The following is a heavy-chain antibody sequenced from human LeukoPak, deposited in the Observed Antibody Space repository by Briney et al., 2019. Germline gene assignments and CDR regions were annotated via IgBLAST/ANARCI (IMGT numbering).Heavy chain of an antibody. CDR2: ISRSGEST. CDR3: AKDYAVGSIDY. J-gene: IGHJ4*02. Sequence: GGSLRLSCAASGFTFSSYSMNWVRQAPGKGLEWVSSISRSGESTFYADSVRGRFTISRDNSKNTVSLQMESLRAEDTALYYCAKDYAVGSIDYWGQGTLVTVSS. V-gene: IGHV3-23*01. D-gene: IGHD3-16*01. CDR1: GFTFSSYS.